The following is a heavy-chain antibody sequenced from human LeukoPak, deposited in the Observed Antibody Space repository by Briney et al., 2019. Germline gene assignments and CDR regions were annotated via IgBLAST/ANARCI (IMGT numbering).Heavy chain of an antibody. V-gene: IGHV1-46*01. J-gene: IGHJ6*03. CDR2: INPSGTGT. CDR3: ARSQIIRYFDWLQNYYMDV. Sequence: ASVKVSCKASGYTITNNWMHWVRQAPGQGLEWMGVINPSGTGTSYAQKFQGRITMTRDTSTSTVYMELSSLRSEDTAVYYCARSQIIRYFDWLQNYYMDVWGKGTTVTISS. CDR1: GYTITNNW. D-gene: IGHD3-9*01.